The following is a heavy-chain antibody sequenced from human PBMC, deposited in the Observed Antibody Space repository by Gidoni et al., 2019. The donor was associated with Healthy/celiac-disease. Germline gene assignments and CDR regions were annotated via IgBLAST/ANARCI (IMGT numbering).Heavy chain of an antibody. CDR2: IIPIFGTA. V-gene: IGHV1-69*06. CDR3: AREGNYDILTGYREADV. J-gene: IGHJ6*02. CDR1: GGTFSSYA. D-gene: IGHD3-9*01. Sequence: QVQLVQSGAEVKKPGSSVKVSCKASGGTFSSYAISWVRQAPGQGLEWMGGIIPIFGTANYAQKFQGRVTITADKSTSTAYMELSSLRSEDTAVYYCAREGNYDILTGYREADVWGQGTTVTVSS.